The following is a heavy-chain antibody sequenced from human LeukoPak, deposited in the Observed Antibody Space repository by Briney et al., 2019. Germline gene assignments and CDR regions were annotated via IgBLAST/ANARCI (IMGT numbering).Heavy chain of an antibody. CDR3: ARGVIAATGFDY. Sequence: GGSLRLSCAASGFSFSSYTLNWVRQAPGKGLEWVSLISSTGTYIYYADSVKGRFTISRDDAKNSLYLQMNSLKAEDTAVYYCARGVIAATGFDYWGPGTLVTVSS. CDR1: GFSFSSYT. J-gene: IGHJ4*02. CDR2: ISSTGTYI. D-gene: IGHD6-13*01. V-gene: IGHV3-21*04.